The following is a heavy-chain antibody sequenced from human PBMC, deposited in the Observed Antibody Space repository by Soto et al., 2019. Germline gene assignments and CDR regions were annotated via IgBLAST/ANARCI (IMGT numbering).Heavy chain of an antibody. V-gene: IGHV4-39*01. CDR1: GGSISSSSYY. J-gene: IGHJ6*03. CDR2: IYYSGST. CDR3: ARGKYCSGGSGSSDTYYMYV. D-gene: IGHD2-15*01. Sequence: QLQLQESGPGLVKPSETLSLTCTVSGGSISSSSYYWGWIRQPPGKGLEWIGSIYYSGSTYYNPAPRSPVTIPVDASKNRFSLKLSSVTGADSAVYYCARGKYCSGGSGSSDTYYMYVRGKGTPVTFCS.